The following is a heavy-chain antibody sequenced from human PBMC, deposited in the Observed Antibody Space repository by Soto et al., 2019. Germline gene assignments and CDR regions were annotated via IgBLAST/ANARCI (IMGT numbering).Heavy chain of an antibody. CDR2: IIGSGAST. V-gene: IGHV3-23*01. CDR3: AKSQLGKQLTVLDY. J-gene: IGHJ4*02. D-gene: IGHD6-13*01. Sequence: KGLEWVSTIIGSGASTDYADSVKGRFTLSRDNYKNTLFLQMNNLRVEDTAVYFCAKSQLGKQLTVLDYSAQRALATVPS.